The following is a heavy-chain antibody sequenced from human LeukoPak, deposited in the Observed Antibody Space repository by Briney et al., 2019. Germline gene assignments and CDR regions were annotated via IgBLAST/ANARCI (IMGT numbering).Heavy chain of an antibody. Sequence: ASVKVSCKASGYTFTGYYMQWVRQAPGQRLEWLGWINPNSGGPNYAQKFRGRVTMTRDTSISTVYMDLSRLTSDDTAVYYCARDRYSSSWYGMDVWSQGTTVTVSS. D-gene: IGHD6-13*01. J-gene: IGHJ6*02. V-gene: IGHV1-2*02. CDR1: GYTFTGYY. CDR2: INPNSGGP. CDR3: ARDRYSSSWYGMDV.